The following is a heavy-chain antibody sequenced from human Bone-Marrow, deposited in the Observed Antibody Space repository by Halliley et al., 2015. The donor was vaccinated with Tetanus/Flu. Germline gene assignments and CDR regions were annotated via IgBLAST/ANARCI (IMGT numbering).Heavy chain of an antibody. D-gene: IGHD1-26*01. J-gene: IGHJ3*01. V-gene: IGHV4-39*01. Sequence: TLSLTCSVSGGSISSRNYYWGGIRQPPGEGLEWIASISDSGKTYYNPSLKSRVTIFVDTSRNQFSVRLASLTAADTAVYYCARQNIGTCSYIGAFDLWDQGTMVTVSS. CDR2: ISDSGKT. CDR3: ARQNIGTCSYIGAFDL. CDR1: GGSISSRNYY.